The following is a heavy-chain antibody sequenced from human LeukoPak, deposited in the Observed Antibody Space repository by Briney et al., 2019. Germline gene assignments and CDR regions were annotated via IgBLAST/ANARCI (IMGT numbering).Heavy chain of an antibody. CDR1: GGTFSSYA. J-gene: IGHJ6*03. CDR2: IIPIFGTA. Sequence: GASVKVSCKASGGTFSSYAISWVRQAPGQGLEWMGGIIPIFGTANYAQKFQGRVTITADESTSTAYMELSSLRSEDTAVYYCARDAEDATIFGVVGYMDVWGKGTTVTVSS. CDR3: ARDAEDATIFGVVGYMDV. V-gene: IGHV1-69*13. D-gene: IGHD3-3*01.